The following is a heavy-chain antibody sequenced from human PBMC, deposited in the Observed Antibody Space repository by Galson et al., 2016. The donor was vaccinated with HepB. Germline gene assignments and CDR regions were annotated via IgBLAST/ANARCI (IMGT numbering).Heavy chain of an antibody. V-gene: IGHV3-23*01. CDR2: IPGSGGST. Sequence: SLRLSCAGSGFTFNMYAMTWVRQAPGKGLEWVSGIPGSGGSTHYADSVKGRFTISRDNSKNTVYLQMTSMRADDTAVYYCVKGFCSGGTCSSRDFYYGMDVWGEGTTVTVSS. CDR1: GFTFNMYA. J-gene: IGHJ6*04. CDR3: VKGFCSGGTCSSRDFYYGMDV. D-gene: IGHD2-15*01.